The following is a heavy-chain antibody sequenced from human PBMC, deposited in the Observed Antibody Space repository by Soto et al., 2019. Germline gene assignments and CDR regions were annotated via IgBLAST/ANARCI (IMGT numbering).Heavy chain of an antibody. CDR1: GGSISSYY. CDR3: ARVDIRASKTKFDG. D-gene: IGHD5-12*01. CDR2: ISYSGTT. Sequence: SETLSLTCTVSGGSISSYYWSWIRQPPGKGLEWIGYISYSGTTNYNPSLKSRVTISLDTSMNQFSLKLSSVTAADTAIYYCARVDIRASKTKFDGWGHGTLVTVSS. V-gene: IGHV4-59*01. J-gene: IGHJ4*01.